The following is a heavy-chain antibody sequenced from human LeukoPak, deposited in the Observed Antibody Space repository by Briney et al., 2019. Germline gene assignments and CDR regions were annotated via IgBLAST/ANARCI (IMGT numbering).Heavy chain of an antibody. CDR1: GGSISSNTYY. V-gene: IGHV4-39*01. J-gene: IGHJ4*02. CDR2: IYYTGST. D-gene: IGHD1-1*01. Sequence: PSETLSLTCTVSGGSISSNTYYWAWIRQPPGKGLEWTGTIYYTGSTDYNPSLKSRVTMSVDTSKNQFSLKLSSVTAADTAVYYCARHKEESGAYRPNDYWGQGTLVTVSS. CDR3: ARHKEESGAYRPNDY.